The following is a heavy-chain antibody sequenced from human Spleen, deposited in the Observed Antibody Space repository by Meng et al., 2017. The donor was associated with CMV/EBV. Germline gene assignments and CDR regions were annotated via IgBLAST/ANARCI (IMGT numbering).Heavy chain of an antibody. D-gene: IGHD2-2*01. Sequence: GSLRLSCAASGFTFSTYWMSWVRQSPGKGLEWVANIGQDGTEKYYVDSVKGRFTISRDNAKNSLYLQMNSLRAEDTAVYYCARDSAWVVPAAIEANNWFDPWGQGTLVTVSS. V-gene: IGHV3-7*01. CDR3: ARDSAWVVPAAIEANNWFDP. CDR1: GFTFSTYW. J-gene: IGHJ5*02. CDR2: IGQDGTEK.